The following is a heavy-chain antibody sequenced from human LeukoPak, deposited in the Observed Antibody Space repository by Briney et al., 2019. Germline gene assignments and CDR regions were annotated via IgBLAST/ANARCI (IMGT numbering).Heavy chain of an antibody. CDR1: GFTFNTFW. CDR3: AGVAAGSYCDY. Sequence: GGSLRLSCEASGFTFNTFWMTWVRRAPGKGLEWVADINQDGSNKKYVDSMKGRFTISRDNVRNSLYLQIDNLRADDTAMYYCAGVAAGSYCDYWGQGTLVTVSS. J-gene: IGHJ4*02. V-gene: IGHV3-7*01. D-gene: IGHD1-26*01. CDR2: INQDGSNK.